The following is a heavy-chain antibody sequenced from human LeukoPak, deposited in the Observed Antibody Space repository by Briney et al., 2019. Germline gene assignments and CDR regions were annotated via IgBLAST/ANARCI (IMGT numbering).Heavy chain of an antibody. V-gene: IGHV1-2*04. D-gene: IGHD2-8*01. CDR2: INPNSGGT. Sequence: ASVKVSCKASGYTFTGYYMHWVRQAPGQGLEWMGWINPNSGGTNYAQKFQGWVTVTRDTSISTAYMELSRLRSDDTAVYYCARGYCTNGVCSTQTNPYYYYGMDVWGQGTTVTVSS. CDR1: GYTFTGYY. CDR3: ARGYCTNGVCSTQTNPYYYYGMDV. J-gene: IGHJ6*02.